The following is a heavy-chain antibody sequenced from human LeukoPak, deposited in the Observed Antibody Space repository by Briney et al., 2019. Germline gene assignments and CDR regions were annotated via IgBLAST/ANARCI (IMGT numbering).Heavy chain of an antibody. V-gene: IGHV4-59*11. Sequence: SETLSLTCTVSGGSISSHYWSWIRQPPGKGLEWIGYIYYSGSTNYNPSLKSRVTISVDTSKNQFSLKLSSVTAAVTAVYYCARLDPRDGYRGYWGQGTLVTVSS. CDR3: ARLDPRDGYRGY. D-gene: IGHD5-24*01. J-gene: IGHJ4*02. CDR2: IYYSGST. CDR1: GGSISSHY.